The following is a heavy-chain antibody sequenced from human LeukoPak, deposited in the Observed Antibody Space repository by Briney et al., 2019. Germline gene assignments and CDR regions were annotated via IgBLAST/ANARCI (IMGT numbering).Heavy chain of an antibody. V-gene: IGHV3-21*01. CDR2: ISSSSSYI. D-gene: IGHD6-13*01. J-gene: IGHJ4*02. CDR1: GFTFSTYY. Sequence: GGSLRLSCAASGFTFSTYYMNWVRQAPGKGPEWVLSISSSSSYIYYADSVRGRITISRDNAKNSLYLQMNSLRAEDTAVYYCARARSSSWSSPFDYWGQGTLVTVSS. CDR3: ARARSSSWSSPFDY.